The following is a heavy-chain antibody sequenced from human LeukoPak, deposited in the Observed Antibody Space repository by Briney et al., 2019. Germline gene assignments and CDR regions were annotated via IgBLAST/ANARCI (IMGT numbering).Heavy chain of an antibody. Sequence: SETLSLTCAVYGGSFSGYYWSWIRQPPGKGLEWIGEINHSGSTNYNPSLKSRVTISVDTSKNQFSLKLSSVTAADTAVYYCARGPTSGWYGLTDWGQGTLVTVSS. V-gene: IGHV4-34*01. CDR1: GGSFSGYY. CDR2: INHSGST. J-gene: IGHJ4*02. D-gene: IGHD6-19*01. CDR3: ARGPTSGWYGLTD.